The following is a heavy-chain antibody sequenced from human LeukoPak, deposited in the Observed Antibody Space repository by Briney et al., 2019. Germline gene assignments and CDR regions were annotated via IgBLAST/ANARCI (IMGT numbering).Heavy chain of an antibody. CDR2: IKHSGST. D-gene: IGHD2-15*01. CDR3: ARGLGYCSGGSCYYNWFDP. V-gene: IGHV4-34*01. CDR1: GGSFSGYY. J-gene: IGHJ5*02. Sequence: PSETLSLTCAVYGGSFSGYYWSWIRQPPGKGLEWIGEIKHSGSTNYNPSLKSRVTISVDTSKNQFSLKLSSVTAADTAVYYCARGLGYCSGGSCYYNWFDPWGQGTLVTVSS.